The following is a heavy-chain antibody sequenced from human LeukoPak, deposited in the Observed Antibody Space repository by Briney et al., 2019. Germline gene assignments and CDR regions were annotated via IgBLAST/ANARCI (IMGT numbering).Heavy chain of an antibody. V-gene: IGHV3-23*01. CDR3: AKDSDYYGSRGMADY. CDR1: GFTFSSYV. CDR2: ISASGSST. D-gene: IGHD3-10*01. Sequence: GGSLRLSCAASGFTFSSYVFTWVRQAPGKGLGWVSTISASGSSTYYADSVKGRFTIPRDNSKNTLYLQMNSLRAEDTAVYYCAKDSDYYGSRGMADYWGQGTLVTVSS. J-gene: IGHJ4*02.